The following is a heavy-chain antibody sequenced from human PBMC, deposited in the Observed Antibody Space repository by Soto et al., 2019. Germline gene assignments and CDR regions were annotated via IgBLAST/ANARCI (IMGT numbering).Heavy chain of an antibody. D-gene: IGHD3-10*01. CDR1: GFTFDNYG. Sequence: PGGSLRLSCAASGFTFDNYGMSWVRQAPGKGPEWVSSISTTGGGTYYADSVKGRFTISRDNSKNTLYLQMNSLRAEDTAVYYCARDSGSGSYYVWYYYYGMDVWGQGTTVTVSS. J-gene: IGHJ6*02. CDR2: ISTTGGGT. V-gene: IGHV3-23*01. CDR3: ARDSGSGSYYVWYYYYGMDV.